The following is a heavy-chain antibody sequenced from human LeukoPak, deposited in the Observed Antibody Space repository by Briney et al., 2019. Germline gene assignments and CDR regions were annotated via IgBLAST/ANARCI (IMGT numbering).Heavy chain of an antibody. Sequence: QSGGSLRLSCAASGFTFSSYGMHWVRQAPGKGLEWVAVISYDGSNKYYADSVKGRFTISRDNSKNTLYLQMNSLRAEDTAVYYCAKDLEGFGEFWGQGTLVTVSS. V-gene: IGHV3-30*18. CDR3: AKDLEGFGEF. J-gene: IGHJ4*02. D-gene: IGHD3-10*01. CDR2: ISYDGSNK. CDR1: GFTFSSYG.